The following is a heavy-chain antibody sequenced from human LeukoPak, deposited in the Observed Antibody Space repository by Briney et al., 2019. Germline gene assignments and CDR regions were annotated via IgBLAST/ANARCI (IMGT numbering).Heavy chain of an antibody. CDR3: ASPFYYDRGDAFDI. V-gene: IGHV1-18*01. D-gene: IGHD3-3*01. Sequence: ASVKVSCKASGYTFTSYGISWVRQAPGQGLEWMGWISAYNGNTNYTQRLQGRVTMTTDTSTSTAYMELRSLRSDDTAVYYCASPFYYDRGDAFDIWGQGTMVTVSS. J-gene: IGHJ3*02. CDR2: ISAYNGNT. CDR1: GYTFTSYG.